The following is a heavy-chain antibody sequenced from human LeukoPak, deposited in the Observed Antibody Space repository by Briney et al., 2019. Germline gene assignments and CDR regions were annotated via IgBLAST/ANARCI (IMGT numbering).Heavy chain of an antibody. V-gene: IGHV3-30*18. CDR1: GFTFSSYG. CDR2: ISSDGGDK. J-gene: IGHJ4*02. Sequence: PGGSLRLSCAASGFTFSSYGMHWVRQAPGKGLEWVAVISSDGGDKYHADSVRGRFTISRDNSKNTLYQQMNSLRDEDTALYYCAKDKAAGPAAYYFDYWGQGTLVTVSS. D-gene: IGHD2-15*01. CDR3: AKDKAAGPAAYYFDY.